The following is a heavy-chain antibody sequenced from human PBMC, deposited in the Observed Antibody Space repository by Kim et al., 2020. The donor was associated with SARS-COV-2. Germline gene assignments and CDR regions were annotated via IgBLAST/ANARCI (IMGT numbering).Heavy chain of an antibody. CDR3: ARVGTMVRGVIKEGWFD. Sequence: ETLSLTCTVSGGSISSSSYYWGWIRQPPGKGLEWIGSIYYSGSTYYNPSLKSRVTISVDTSKNQFSLKLSSVTAADTAVYYCARVGTMVRGVIKEGWFD. CDR1: GGSISSSSYY. J-gene: IGHJ5*02. D-gene: IGHD3-10*01. CDR2: IYYSGST. V-gene: IGHV4-39*07.